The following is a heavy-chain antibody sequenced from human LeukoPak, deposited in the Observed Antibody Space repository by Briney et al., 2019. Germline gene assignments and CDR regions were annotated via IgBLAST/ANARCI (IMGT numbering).Heavy chain of an antibody. CDR2: ISSSGSTI. D-gene: IGHD4-17*01. Sequence: GGSLRLSCAASGFTFSSCEMNWVRQAPGKGLEWVSYISSSGSTIYYADSVKGRFTISRDNAKNSLYLQMNSLRAKDTAVYYCARGTARSDYWGQGTLVTVSS. CDR3: ARGTARSDY. V-gene: IGHV3-48*03. J-gene: IGHJ4*02. CDR1: GFTFSSCE.